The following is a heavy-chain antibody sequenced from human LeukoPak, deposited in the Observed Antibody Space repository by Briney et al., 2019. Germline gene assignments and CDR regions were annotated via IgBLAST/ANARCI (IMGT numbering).Heavy chain of an antibody. CDR2: INGGGSPI. V-gene: IGHV3-48*01. CDR3: VRDNPRCCGVIPSNIDDY. J-gene: IGHJ4*02. CDR1: GFIFSRDS. Sequence: GGSLRLSCAASGFIFSRDSMNWVRQAPGKGLEWVAYINGGGSPIYYADSVRGRFTISRDDAKNSLYLQMNSLRAEDTAVYYCVRDNPRCCGVIPSNIDDYWGQGTLVTVSS. D-gene: IGHD2/OR15-2a*01.